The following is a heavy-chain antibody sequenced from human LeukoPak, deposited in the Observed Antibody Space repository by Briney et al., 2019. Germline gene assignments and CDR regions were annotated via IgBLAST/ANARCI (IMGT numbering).Heavy chain of an antibody. CDR2: ISGSGGST. D-gene: IGHD4-17*01. Sequence: PGGSLRLSCAASGFTFSSYGMSWVRQAPGKGLEWVSAISGSGGSTYYADSVKGRFTISRDNSKNTLYLQMNSLRAEDTAVYYCARARPVTTKLNWYFDLWGRGTLVTVSS. V-gene: IGHV3-23*01. CDR1: GFTFSSYG. CDR3: ARARPVTTKLNWYFDL. J-gene: IGHJ2*01.